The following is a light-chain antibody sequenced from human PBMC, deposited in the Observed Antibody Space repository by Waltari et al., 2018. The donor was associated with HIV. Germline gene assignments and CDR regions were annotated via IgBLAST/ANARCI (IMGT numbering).Light chain of an antibody. V-gene: IGLV3-1*01. CDR1: KLGDKY. Sequence: SYELTQPPSVSVSPGPTASITCSGDKLGDKYACWYQQTPGQSPVLVIYQGSKRPSGIPERFSGSNSGNTATLTISGTQAMDEADYYCQAWDSRRVFGGGTKLTVL. CDR2: QGS. J-gene: IGLJ2*01. CDR3: QAWDSRRV.